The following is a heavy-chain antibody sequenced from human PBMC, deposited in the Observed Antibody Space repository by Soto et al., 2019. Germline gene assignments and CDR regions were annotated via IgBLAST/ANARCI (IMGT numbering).Heavy chain of an antibody. CDR1: GGSISSYY. J-gene: IGHJ4*02. Sequence: SETLSLTCTVSGGSISSYYWSWIRQPPGKGLEWIGYIYYSGTTNYNPSLKSRVTISVDTSKNQFSLNLISVTAADTAVYYCARMASGWYPDYWGQGTLVTVSS. CDR3: ARMASGWYPDY. CDR2: IYYSGTT. D-gene: IGHD6-19*01. V-gene: IGHV4-59*08.